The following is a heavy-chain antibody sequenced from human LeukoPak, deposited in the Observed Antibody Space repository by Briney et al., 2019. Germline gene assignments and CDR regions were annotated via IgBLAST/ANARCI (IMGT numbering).Heavy chain of an antibody. D-gene: IGHD3-16*01. CDR3: AKDEATSGGGLAS. CDR1: GFTVSGTH. V-gene: IGHV3-53*01. CDR2: MYTGGTT. Sequence: GGSLRLSCAASGFTVSGTHMSWIRQAPGKGLEWVSAMYTGGTTYYADSVMGRFTVSRDNSRNTVFLHMNSLRVDDTAVYYCAKDEATSGGGLASWGQGTLVTVSS. J-gene: IGHJ4*02.